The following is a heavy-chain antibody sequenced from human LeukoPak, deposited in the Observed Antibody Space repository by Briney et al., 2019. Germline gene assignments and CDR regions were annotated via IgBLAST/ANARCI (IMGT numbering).Heavy chain of an antibody. Sequence: GGSLRLSCTISGFTVSSNYMSWVRQAPGKGLEWVSTIYDGGSTFYTDAAKGRFTISRDNSKNTLYLQMNSLRAEDTAVYYCTKGTIWLPFDYWGQGTLVTVSS. V-gene: IGHV3-53*01. CDR1: GFTVSSNY. CDR2: IYDGGST. CDR3: TKGTIWLPFDY. J-gene: IGHJ4*02. D-gene: IGHD5-18*01.